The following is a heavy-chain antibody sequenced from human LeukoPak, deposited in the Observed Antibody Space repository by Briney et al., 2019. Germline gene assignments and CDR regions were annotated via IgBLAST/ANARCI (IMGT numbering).Heavy chain of an antibody. CDR2: IKGDGSEK. V-gene: IGHV3-7*01. J-gene: IGHJ4*02. CDR1: GFTFSVYW. Sequence: PGGSLRLSCAASGFTFSVYWMIWVRRAPGKGLEWVANIKGDGSEKYYVDSVRGRFAISRDNAKNLVYLQMNSLRAEDTAVYYCARDGVPAGADYWGQGTLVTVSS. D-gene: IGHD2-2*01. CDR3: ARDGVPAGADY.